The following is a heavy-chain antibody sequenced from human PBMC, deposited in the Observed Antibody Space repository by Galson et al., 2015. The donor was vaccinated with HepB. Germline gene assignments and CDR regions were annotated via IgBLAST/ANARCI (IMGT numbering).Heavy chain of an antibody. V-gene: IGHV3-30*18. Sequence: SLRLSCAASGFTFSSYGMHWVRQAPGKGLEWVAVISYDGSNKYYADSVKGRFTISRDNSKNTLCLQMNSLRAEDTAVYYCAKDWGRGSYYFDYWGQGTLVTVSS. CDR2: ISYDGSNK. D-gene: IGHD1-26*01. J-gene: IGHJ4*02. CDR1: GFTFSSYG. CDR3: AKDWGRGSYYFDY.